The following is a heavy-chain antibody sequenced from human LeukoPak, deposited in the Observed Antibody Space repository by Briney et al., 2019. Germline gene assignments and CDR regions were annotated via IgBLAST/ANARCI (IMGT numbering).Heavy chain of an antibody. D-gene: IGHD3-22*01. Sequence: NPSETLSLTCTVSGGSISSYYWSWIRQPAGKGLEWIGRIYTSGSTNYNPSLKSRVTMSVDTSKNQFSLKLSSVTAADTAVYYCARDQNYYDSSGYYGMDVWGQGTTVTVSS. CDR2: IYTSGST. CDR1: GGSISSYY. J-gene: IGHJ6*02. V-gene: IGHV4-4*07. CDR3: ARDQNYYDSSGYYGMDV.